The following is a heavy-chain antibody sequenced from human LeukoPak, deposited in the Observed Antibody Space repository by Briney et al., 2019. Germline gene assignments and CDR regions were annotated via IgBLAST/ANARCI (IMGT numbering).Heavy chain of an antibody. Sequence: PGGSLRLSCAASGFTFSTFAMTWVRQAPGKGLEWVSSISGGGSNTYYADSVKGRFTISRDNSKNTLYLQMNSLRAEDTALYNCAKMEYSVSSSLDYWGQGTLVTVSS. V-gene: IGHV3-23*01. J-gene: IGHJ4*02. CDR2: ISGGGSNT. D-gene: IGHD1-26*01. CDR1: GFTFSTFA. CDR3: AKMEYSVSSSLDY.